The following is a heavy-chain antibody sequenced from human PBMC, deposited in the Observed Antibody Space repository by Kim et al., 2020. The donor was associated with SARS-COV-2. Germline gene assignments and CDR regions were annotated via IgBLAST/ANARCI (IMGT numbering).Heavy chain of an antibody. CDR2: SDSGART. V-gene: IGHV3-23*01. Sequence: SDSGARTHYADSVRGRFTLSRDNSKSTLFLQMNSLRAEDTAVYYCEASDYWGQGSLVTVSS. CDR3: EASDY. J-gene: IGHJ4*02.